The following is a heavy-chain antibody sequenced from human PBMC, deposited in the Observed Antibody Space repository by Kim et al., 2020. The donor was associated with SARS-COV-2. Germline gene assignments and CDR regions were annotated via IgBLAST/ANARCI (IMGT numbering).Heavy chain of an antibody. D-gene: IGHD2-2*01. CDR1: GFTFSGSG. Sequence: GGSLRLSCAASGFTFSGSGMHWVRQASGKGLEWVGRIGSKASSYATTYAASVRGRFTLSRDDSLNTAYLQMNSLKTEDTAVYYCFHQNYWGHGSLVTVSS. J-gene: IGHJ4*01. V-gene: IGHV3-73*01. CDR2: IGSKASSYAT. CDR3: FHQNY.